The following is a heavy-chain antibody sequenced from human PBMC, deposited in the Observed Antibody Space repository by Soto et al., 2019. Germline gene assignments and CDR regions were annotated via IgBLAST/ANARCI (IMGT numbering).Heavy chain of an antibody. D-gene: IGHD2-2*02. Sequence: PGESLKISCKGSGYTFTNYWIGWVRQMPGKGLEWMGIIYPGDSDTRYSPSFQGQVTISADKSISTAYLQWSSLKASDSAMYYCVRHESTSWYTRYDYWGQGTLVTVSS. V-gene: IGHV5-51*01. CDR3: VRHESTSWYTRYDY. J-gene: IGHJ4*02. CDR1: GYTFTNYW. CDR2: IYPGDSDT.